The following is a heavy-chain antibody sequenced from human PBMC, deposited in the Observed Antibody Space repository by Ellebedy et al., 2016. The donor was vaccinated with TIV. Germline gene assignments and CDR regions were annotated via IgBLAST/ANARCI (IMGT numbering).Heavy chain of an antibody. Sequence: GGSLRLSXAASGFTFSDYYMSWIRQAPGKGLEWVSYISSSGSTIYYADSVKGRFTISRDNAKNSLYLQMNSLRAEDTAVYYCARDVCGGDCLWSGNFDYWGQGTLVTVSS. J-gene: IGHJ4*02. CDR1: GFTFSDYY. CDR2: ISSSGSTI. CDR3: ARDVCGGDCLWSGNFDY. V-gene: IGHV3-11*01. D-gene: IGHD2-21*01.